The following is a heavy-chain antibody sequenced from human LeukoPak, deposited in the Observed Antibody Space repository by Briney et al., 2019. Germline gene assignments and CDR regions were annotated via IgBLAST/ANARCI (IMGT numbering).Heavy chain of an antibody. CDR3: ARTNFDSSGYFVNYCGMDV. CDR1: GFSLTTSGVG. Sequence: ESGPTLVKPTQTLTLTCTFSGFSLTTSGVGVGWVRQPPGKALEWLALIYWDDDKRYSPSLKSRLTITKDTSKNQVVLTMTNMDPVDTATYYCARTNFDSSGYFVNYCGMDVWGQGTTVTVSS. V-gene: IGHV2-5*02. CDR2: IYWDDDK. D-gene: IGHD3-22*01. J-gene: IGHJ6*02.